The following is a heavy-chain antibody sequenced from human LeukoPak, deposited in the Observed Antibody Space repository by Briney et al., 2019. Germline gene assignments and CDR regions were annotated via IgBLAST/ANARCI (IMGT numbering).Heavy chain of an antibody. Sequence: SETLSLTCTVSGGSISSYYWSWIRQPPGKGLEWIGYIYYSGSTNYNPSLKSRVTISVDTSKNQFSLKLSSVTAADTAVYYCARDGGIAAAGTGRINYYYYYLDVWGKGTTVTVSS. CDR3: ARDGGIAAAGTGRINYYYYYLDV. V-gene: IGHV4-59*01. CDR2: IYYSGST. CDR1: GGSISSYY. D-gene: IGHD6-13*01. J-gene: IGHJ6*03.